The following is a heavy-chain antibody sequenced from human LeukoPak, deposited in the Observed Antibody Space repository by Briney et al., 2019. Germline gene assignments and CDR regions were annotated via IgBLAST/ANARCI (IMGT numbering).Heavy chain of an antibody. CDR1: GFTFTNYA. Sequence: GGSLRLSCAASGFTFTNYAMSWVRQAPGKGLEWVSGISDSGGSTYYADSVKGRFTISRDNAKNSLYLQMNSLRAEDTAVYYCARDPLYYYDSSGYYRPLGYFDYWGQGTLVTVSS. CDR2: ISDSGGST. D-gene: IGHD3-22*01. V-gene: IGHV3-23*01. CDR3: ARDPLYYYDSSGYYRPLGYFDY. J-gene: IGHJ4*02.